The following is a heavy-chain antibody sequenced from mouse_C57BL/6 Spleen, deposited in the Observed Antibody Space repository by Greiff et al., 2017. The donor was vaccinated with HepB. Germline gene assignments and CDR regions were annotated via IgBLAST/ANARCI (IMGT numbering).Heavy chain of an antibody. CDR3: LRQHYDYDRGYFDY. CDR1: GFSFNTYA. CDR2: IRSKSNNYAT. D-gene: IGHD2-4*01. V-gene: IGHV10-1*01. J-gene: IGHJ2*01. Sequence: EVQLVESGGGLVQPKGSLKLSCAASGFSFNTYAMNWVRQAPGKGLEWVARIRSKSNNYATYYADSVKDRFTISRDDSESMLYLQMNNLKTEDTAMYYWLRQHYDYDRGYFDYWGQGTTLPVSS.